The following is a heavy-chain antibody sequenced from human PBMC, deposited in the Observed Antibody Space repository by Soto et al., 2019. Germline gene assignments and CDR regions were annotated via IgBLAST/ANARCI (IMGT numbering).Heavy chain of an antibody. CDR1: GYTFTSYD. CDR3: ARGGVFFFAAPTNPFDY. V-gene: IGHV1-8*01. D-gene: IGHD3-10*01. Sequence: GASVKVSCKASGYTFTSYDINWVRQATGQGLEWMGWMNPNSGNTGYAQKFQGRVTMTRNTSISTAYMELSSLRSEDTAVYYCARGGVFFFAAPTNPFDYWGQGTLVTFSS. J-gene: IGHJ4*02. CDR2: MNPNSGNT.